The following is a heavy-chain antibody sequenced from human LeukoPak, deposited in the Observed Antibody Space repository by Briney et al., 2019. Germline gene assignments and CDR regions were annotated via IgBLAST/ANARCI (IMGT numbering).Heavy chain of an antibody. Sequence: GGSLKLSCAASGFTFDDYAMHWVRQAPGKGLEWVSGISWSSGSIGYADSVKGRFTISRDNAKNSLYLQMNSLRAEDTAVYYCARDGGGGYFDYWGQGTLVTVSS. CDR1: GFTFDDYA. V-gene: IGHV3-9*01. D-gene: IGHD3-16*01. CDR3: ARDGGGGYFDY. CDR2: ISWSSGSI. J-gene: IGHJ4*02.